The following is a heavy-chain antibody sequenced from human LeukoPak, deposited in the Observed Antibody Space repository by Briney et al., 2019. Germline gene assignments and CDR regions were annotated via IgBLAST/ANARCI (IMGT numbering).Heavy chain of an antibody. CDR1: GGSFSEYY. CDR2: INHSGST. D-gene: IGHD3-9*01. Sequence: SETLSLTCAVYGGSFSEYYWSWIRQPPGKGLEWIGEINHSGSTNYNPSLKSRVTISVDTSKNQFSLKLSSVTAADTAVYYCASGGGTYYDILTGYYPYYWGQGTLVTVSS. CDR3: ASGGGTYYDILTGYYPYY. J-gene: IGHJ4*02. V-gene: IGHV4-34*01.